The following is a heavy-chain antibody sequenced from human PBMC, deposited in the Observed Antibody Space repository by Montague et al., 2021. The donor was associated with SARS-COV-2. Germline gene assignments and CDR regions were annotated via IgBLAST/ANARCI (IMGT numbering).Heavy chain of an antibody. V-gene: IGHV4-34*01. CDR2: VNHSGST. CDR3: ARRQVTIFGVLIMLPAAGALDI. J-gene: IGHJ3*02. CDR1: GGSFSGYY. Sequence: SETLSLTCAVYGGSFSGYYWSWIRQPPGKGLEWIGEVNHSGSTNYNPSLKGRVTISVDTSKNQFSLKMNSVSAADTAVYYCARRQVTIFGVLIMLPAAGALDIWGRGTMVSVSS. D-gene: IGHD3-3*01.